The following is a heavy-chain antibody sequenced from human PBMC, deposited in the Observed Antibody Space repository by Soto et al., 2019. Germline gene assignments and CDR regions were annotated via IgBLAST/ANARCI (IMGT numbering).Heavy chain of an antibody. CDR2: VYYTGST. Sequence: SETLSLTCTVSGGSVSSGSYYWSWIRQPPGKGLEWIAYVYYTGSTNYNPSLKSRVTISVDTSKNQFSLKLRSVTAADTAVYYCARVPGPWGQGTLVTVSS. D-gene: IGHD7-27*01. V-gene: IGHV4-61*01. CDR3: ARVPGP. CDR1: GGSVSSGSYY. J-gene: IGHJ5*02.